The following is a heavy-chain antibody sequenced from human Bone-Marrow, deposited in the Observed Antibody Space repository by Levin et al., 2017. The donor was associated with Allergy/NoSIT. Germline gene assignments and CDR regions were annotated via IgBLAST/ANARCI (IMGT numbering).Heavy chain of an antibody. D-gene: IGHD3-16*02. J-gene: IGHJ4*02. CDR3: ARITRAITFGGVIVRVDY. V-gene: IGHV2-70*01. Sequence: SGPTLVKPTQTLTLTCTFSGFSLSTSGMCVSWIRQPPGKALEWLALIDWDDDKYYSTSLKTRLTISKDTSKNQVVLTMTNMDPVDTATYYCARITRAITFGGVIVRVDYWGQGTLVTVSS. CDR2: IDWDDDK. CDR1: GFSLSTSGMC.